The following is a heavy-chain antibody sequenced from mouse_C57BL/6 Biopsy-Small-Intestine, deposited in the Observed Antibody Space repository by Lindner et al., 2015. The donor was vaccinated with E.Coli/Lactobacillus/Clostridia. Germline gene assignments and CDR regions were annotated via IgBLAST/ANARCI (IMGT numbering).Heavy chain of an antibody. Sequence: SVKVSCKASGFPFSSSSVLWVRQARGQGLDWIGWIVVGNGNTNYAQDFQERVTFTRDLSTNTAYMELSSLRFDDTAVYYCAAFDINVYFVLDPWGQGTQVTVSS. J-gene: IGHJ4*01. CDR3: AAFDINVYFVLDP. D-gene: IGHD1-1*01. CDR2: IVVGNGNT. CDR1: GFPFSSSS. V-gene: IGHV1-7*01.